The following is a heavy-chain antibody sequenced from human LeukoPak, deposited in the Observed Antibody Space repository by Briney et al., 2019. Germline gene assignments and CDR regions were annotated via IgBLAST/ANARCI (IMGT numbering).Heavy chain of an antibody. CDR2: INTNTGNP. CDR3: ARGPTTHLMDV. V-gene: IGHV7-4-1*02. CDR1: GYTFTSYA. D-gene: IGHD1-1*01. J-gene: IGHJ6*02. Sequence: ASVKVSCKASGYTFTSYAMNWVRQAHGQGLEWMGWINTNTGNPTYAQGFTGRFVFSLDTSVSTAYLQISSRKAEDTAVYYCARGPTTHLMDVWGQGTTVTVSS.